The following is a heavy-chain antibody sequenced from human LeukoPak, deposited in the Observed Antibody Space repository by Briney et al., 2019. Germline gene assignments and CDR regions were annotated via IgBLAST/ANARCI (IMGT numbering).Heavy chain of an antibody. Sequence: TSETLSLTCTVSGGSISSYYWSWIRQPPGKGLEWIGYIYYSGGTNYNPSLKSRVTISVDTSKNQFSLKLSSVTAADTAVYYCARGYSSSFRYYYYYYYMDVWGKGTTVTVSS. CDR1: GGSISSYY. V-gene: IGHV4-59*01. CDR3: ARGYSSSFRYYYYYYYMDV. J-gene: IGHJ6*03. CDR2: IYYSGGT. D-gene: IGHD6-6*01.